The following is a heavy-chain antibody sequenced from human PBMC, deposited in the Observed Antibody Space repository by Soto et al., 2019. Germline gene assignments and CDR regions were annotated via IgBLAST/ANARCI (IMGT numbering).Heavy chain of an antibody. CDR2: IYSGGGI. CDR1: GFTVSNNY. V-gene: IGHV3-66*01. D-gene: IGHD6-19*01. J-gene: IGHJ4*02. Sequence: EVQLVESGGGLVQSGGSLRLSCAASGFTVSNNYMSWVRQAPGKGLEWVSRIYSGGGIHYADSVRGRFTISRDSSKNTLYLQMNSLRAEDTAVYYCATSPVAGTFGVQGTLVTVSS. CDR3: ATSPVAGTF.